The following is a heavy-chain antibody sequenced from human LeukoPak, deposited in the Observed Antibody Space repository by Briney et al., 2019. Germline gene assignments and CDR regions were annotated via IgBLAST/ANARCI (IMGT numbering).Heavy chain of an antibody. CDR1: GGSFEHYF. J-gene: IGHJ4*02. D-gene: IGHD5-18*01. CDR3: ASHRRSHGAEY. Sequence: SETLSLTCTVSGGSFEHYFWSWIRQPPGKGLEFIGYVYYTGTTDYSPSLRSRLTISADTAKSQFSLNLRSVTAADTAVYYCASHRRSHGAEYWGQGTLVTVSS. V-gene: IGHV4-59*01. CDR2: VYYTGTT.